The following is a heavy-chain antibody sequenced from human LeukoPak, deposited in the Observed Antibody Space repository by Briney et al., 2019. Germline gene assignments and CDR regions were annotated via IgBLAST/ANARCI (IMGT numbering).Heavy chain of an antibody. CDR1: GGSISTYC. Sequence: PSETLSLTCAVSGGSISTYCWSWIRQPPGKGLEWIGYIFYSGSTNYNPSLKSRVTISVDTSKNQFSLKLTSVTAADTALYYCERAERTAWGEWGQGVLVTVSS. J-gene: IGHJ4*02. CDR3: ERAERTAWGE. V-gene: IGHV4-59*01. D-gene: IGHD3-16*01. CDR2: IFYSGST.